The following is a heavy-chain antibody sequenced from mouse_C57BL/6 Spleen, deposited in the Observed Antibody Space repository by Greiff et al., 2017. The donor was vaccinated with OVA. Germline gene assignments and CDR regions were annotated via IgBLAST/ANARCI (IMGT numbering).Heavy chain of an antibody. Sequence: QVQLQQPGAELVRPGSSVKMSCKASGYTFTSYWMHWVKQRPIQGLEWIGNIDPSDSETNYHQKFKDKATLTVDKSSSSAYMQLSSLTSEDAAVYYCARECLYGFYYWGQGTTLTVSS. V-gene: IGHV1-52*01. CDR3: ARECLYGFYY. D-gene: IGHD1-1*02. CDR1: GYTFTSYW. J-gene: IGHJ2*01. CDR2: IDPSDSET.